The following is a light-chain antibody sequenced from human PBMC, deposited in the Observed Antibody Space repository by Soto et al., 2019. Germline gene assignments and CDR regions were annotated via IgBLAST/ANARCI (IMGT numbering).Light chain of an antibody. V-gene: IGKV1-27*01. CDR2: AAS. Sequence: DIQMTQYPSSLSASVGDRVTITCRAGQDINIYLAWYQQKPGKVPKLLISAASTLQSGVPSRFSGSGSGTDFTLTISSLQPEDDATYYCQKDDGAPLTFGGGTKVEIK. CDR3: QKDDGAPLT. J-gene: IGKJ4*01. CDR1: QDINIY.